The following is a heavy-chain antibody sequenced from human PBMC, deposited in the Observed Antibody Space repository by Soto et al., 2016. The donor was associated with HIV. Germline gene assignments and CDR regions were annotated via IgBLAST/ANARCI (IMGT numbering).Heavy chain of an antibody. CDR3: ARGGQLQRDFDY. CDR1: GFTFGRYE. Sequence: VQLVESGGGVVHPGRSLRLSCVASGFTFGRYEMHWVRQAPGKGLEWVAVVWYDGINKYYADSVKGRFTISRDNSKNTLSLQMTSLRDEDTAVYYCARGGQLQRDFDYWGQGTLVTVSS. V-gene: IGHV3-33*01. J-gene: IGHJ4*01. D-gene: IGHD1-1*01. CDR2: VWYDGINK.